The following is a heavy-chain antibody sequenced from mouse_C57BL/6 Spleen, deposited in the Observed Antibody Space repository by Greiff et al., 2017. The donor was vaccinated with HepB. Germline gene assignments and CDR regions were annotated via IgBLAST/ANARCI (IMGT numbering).Heavy chain of an antibody. CDR2: INPSSGYT. J-gene: IGHJ3*01. D-gene: IGHD2-4*01. CDR3: AREDYDGFAY. Sequence: QVQQQQSGAELARPGASVKMSCKASGYTFTSYTMHWVKQRPGQGLEWIGYINPSSGYTKYNQKFKDKATLTADKSSSTAYMQLSSLTSEDSAVYYCAREDYDGFAYWGQGTLVTVSA. CDR1: GYTFTSYT. V-gene: IGHV1-4*01.